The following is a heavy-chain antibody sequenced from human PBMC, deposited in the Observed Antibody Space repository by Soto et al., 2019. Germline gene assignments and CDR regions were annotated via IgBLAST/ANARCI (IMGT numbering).Heavy chain of an antibody. Sequence: EVQLVESGGGLDQPGGSLRLSCAASKFTFSHYWMSWVRQAPGKGLEWVANINRDGSEKYYVDSVKGRFTISRDNTKNSLYLQMNSMRADDTAMYYCTRGGYSSSWYWNYWGQGTLVTVSS. CDR1: KFTFSHYW. CDR2: INRDGSEK. J-gene: IGHJ4*02. D-gene: IGHD6-13*01. V-gene: IGHV3-7*05. CDR3: TRGGYSSSWYWNY.